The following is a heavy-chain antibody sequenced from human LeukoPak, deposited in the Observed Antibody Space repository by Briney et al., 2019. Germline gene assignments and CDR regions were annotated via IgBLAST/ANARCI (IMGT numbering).Heavy chain of an antibody. CDR2: ISSSGSTI. Sequence: PGGSLRLSCAASGFTVSSNYMSWVRQAPGKGLEWVSYISSSGSTIYYADSVKGRFTISRDNAKNSLYLQMNSLRAEDTAVYYCASQMVWIGYWGQGTLVTVSS. J-gene: IGHJ4*02. CDR3: ASQMVWIGY. D-gene: IGHD3-3*01. CDR1: GFTVSSNY. V-gene: IGHV3-11*04.